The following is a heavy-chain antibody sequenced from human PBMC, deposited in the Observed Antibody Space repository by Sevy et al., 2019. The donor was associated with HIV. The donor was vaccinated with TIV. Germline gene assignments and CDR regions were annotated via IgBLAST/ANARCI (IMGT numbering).Heavy chain of an antibody. J-gene: IGHJ4*02. CDR2: IYTGGGT. Sequence: GGSLRLSCAASGFIVTSHYMAWVRQAPGKGLEWVSSIYTGGGTYYADSGKGRFTIARYNSKNTLYLQMNSLSAEDTAFYYCARVPRYDEPYYFDYWGQGALVTVSS. D-gene: IGHD3-3*01. CDR1: GFIVTSHY. CDR3: ARVPRYDEPYYFDY. V-gene: IGHV3-53*01.